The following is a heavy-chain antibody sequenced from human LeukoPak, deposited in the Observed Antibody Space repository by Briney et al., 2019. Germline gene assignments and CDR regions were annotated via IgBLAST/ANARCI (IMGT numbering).Heavy chain of an antibody. J-gene: IGHJ4*02. CDR1: GFTFNIYA. Sequence: GRSLRLSCAASGFTFNIYAMHWVRQAPGKGLEWVAVISYDGRKTYYADSVKGRFTISRDNSKNTLYLQMNSLRAEDTAVYYCARGSRTIELGDDYWGQGTLVTVSS. D-gene: IGHD5-24*01. CDR2: ISYDGRKT. CDR3: ARGSRTIELGDDY. V-gene: IGHV3-30*04.